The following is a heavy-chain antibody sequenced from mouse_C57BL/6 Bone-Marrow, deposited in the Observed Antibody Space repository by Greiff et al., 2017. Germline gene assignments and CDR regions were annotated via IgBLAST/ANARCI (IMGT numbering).Heavy chain of an antibody. D-gene: IGHD4-1*01. CDR1: GYTFTSYD. Sequence: VKLMESGPELVKPGASVKLSCKASGYTFTSYDINWVKQRPGQGLEWIGWIYPRDGSTKYNAKFKGKATLTVDTSSSTAYMELHSLTSEDSAVYFCALTWYFDVWGTGTTVTVSS. J-gene: IGHJ1*03. CDR2: IYPRDGST. CDR3: ALTWYFDV. V-gene: IGHV1-85*01.